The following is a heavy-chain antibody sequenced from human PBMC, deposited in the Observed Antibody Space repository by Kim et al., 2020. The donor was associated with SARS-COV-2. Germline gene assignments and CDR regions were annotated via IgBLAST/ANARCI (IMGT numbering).Heavy chain of an antibody. J-gene: IGHJ4*02. Sequence: GGSLRLSCTASGFTFGDYAMSWFRQAPGKGLEWVGFIRSKAYGGTTEYAASVKGRFTISRDDSKSIAYLQMNSLKTEDTAVYYCTRALLLWFRELSYYFDYWGQGTLVTVSS. CDR1: GFTFGDYA. CDR2: IRSKAYGGTT. D-gene: IGHD3-10*01. V-gene: IGHV3-49*03. CDR3: TRALLLWFRELSYYFDY.